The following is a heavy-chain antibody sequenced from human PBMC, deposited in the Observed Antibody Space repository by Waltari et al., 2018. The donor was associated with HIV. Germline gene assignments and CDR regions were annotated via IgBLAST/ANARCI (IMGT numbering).Heavy chain of an antibody. V-gene: IGHV4-39*01. CDR2: LYYSGTT. D-gene: IGHD3-22*01. J-gene: IGHJ5*02. CDR3: ARQGANYYDNHGHPNWFDP. Sequence: QLLLQESGPGLLKPSETLSLTCTVSGGSISSTSHYWGWIRQAPGEELEWIGSLYYSGTTYYNPSLKSRFTISVDTSRNQFALILTSVTAADTAVYYCARQGANYYDNHGHPNWFDPWGQGTLVTVSS. CDR1: GGSISSTSHY.